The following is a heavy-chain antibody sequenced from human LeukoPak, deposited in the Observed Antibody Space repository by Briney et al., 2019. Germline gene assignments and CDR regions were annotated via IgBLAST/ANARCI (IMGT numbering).Heavy chain of an antibody. Sequence: PGGALRLSCAASGFTVSSNYMTWVRQAPGKGLEWVSVLYSGGITYYADSVKGRFTISRDNSKNTLFLQMNSLRADDTAVYYCARENWKSGRRFHFDIWGQGTLVTVSS. D-gene: IGHD1-1*01. V-gene: IGHV3-53*01. CDR2: LYSGGIT. J-gene: IGHJ3*02. CDR3: ARENWKSGRRFHFDI. CDR1: GFTVSSNY.